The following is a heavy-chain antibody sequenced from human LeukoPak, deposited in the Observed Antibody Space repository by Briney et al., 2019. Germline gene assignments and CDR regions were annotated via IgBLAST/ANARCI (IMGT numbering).Heavy chain of an antibody. CDR3: VKFMVGATYYYYYGMDV. D-gene: IGHD1-26*01. CDR2: TSSNGGST. J-gene: IGHJ6*02. V-gene: IGHV3-64D*09. CDR1: GFTFSSYA. Sequence: GGSLRLSCSASGFTFSSYATHWVRQAPGKGLEYVSATSSNGGSTYYADSVKGRFTISRDNSKNTLYLQMSSLRAEDTAVYYCVKFMVGATYYYYYGMDVWGQGTTVTVSS.